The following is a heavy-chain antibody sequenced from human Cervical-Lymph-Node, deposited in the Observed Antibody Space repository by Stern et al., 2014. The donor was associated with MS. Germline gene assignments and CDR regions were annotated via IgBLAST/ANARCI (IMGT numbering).Heavy chain of an antibody. Sequence: EVQLVESGGGLVQPGGSLRLSCAASGFTFSTYAMNWVRQAPGKGLEWVSTIRCCGGGIYYADSVKGRFTISRDDTDNTLYLQMTSLRAEDTAVYHCAKDGYYYYGMDVWGQGTTVTVSS. V-gene: IGHV3-23*04. J-gene: IGHJ6*02. CDR1: GFTFSTYA. CDR3: AKDGYYYYGMDV. CDR2: IRCCGGGI.